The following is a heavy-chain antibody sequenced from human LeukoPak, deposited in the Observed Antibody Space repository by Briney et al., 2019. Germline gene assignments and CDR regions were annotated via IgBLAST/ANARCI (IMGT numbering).Heavy chain of an antibody. CDR3: ARGGYGSGSYRPDY. J-gene: IGHJ4*02. V-gene: IGHV3-33*01. CDR2: IWYDGSNK. CDR1: GFTFSSYG. Sequence: GRSLRLSCAASGFTFSSYGMHWVRQAPGKGLEWVAVIWYDGSNKYYADSVKGRFTISRDNSKNTLYLQMNSLRAEDTAVYYCARGGYGSGSYRPDYWGQGTLVTVSS. D-gene: IGHD3-10*01.